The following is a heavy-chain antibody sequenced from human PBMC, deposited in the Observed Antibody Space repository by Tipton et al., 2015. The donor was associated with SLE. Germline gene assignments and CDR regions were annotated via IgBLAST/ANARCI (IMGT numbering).Heavy chain of an antibody. D-gene: IGHD3-22*01. CDR2: ISGSGGST. J-gene: IGHJ4*02. Sequence: GSLRISCAASGSTFDDYAMHWVRQAPGKGLEWVSGISGSGGSTYYADSVKGPFTISGDNSEDTLYLQMNSLRADDTAVYYCAKEHYYDNSDYHYPYYFHSWGQGTLVTVSS. CDR3: AKEHYYDNSDYHYPYYFHS. CDR1: GSTFDDYA. V-gene: IGHV3-23*01.